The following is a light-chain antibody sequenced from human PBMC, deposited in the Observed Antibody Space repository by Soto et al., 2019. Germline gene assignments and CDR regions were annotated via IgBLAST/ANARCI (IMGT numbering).Light chain of an antibody. CDR3: QQYKSYSVIT. V-gene: IGKV1-5*01. J-gene: IGKJ5*01. CDR1: QSISSW. Sequence: DIQMTQSPSTLSASVGDRVSITCRASQSISSWLAWYQQKSGRAPKLLIYDASSLESGVPSRFSGRGSGTEFTLTISSLQPDDFATYYCQQYKSYSVITFGQGTRLEIK. CDR2: DAS.